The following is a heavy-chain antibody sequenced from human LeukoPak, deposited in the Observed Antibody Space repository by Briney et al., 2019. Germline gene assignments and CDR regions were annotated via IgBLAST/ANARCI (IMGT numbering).Heavy chain of an antibody. J-gene: IGHJ3*02. V-gene: IGHV4-34*01. Sequence: SETLSLTCAVYGGSFSGYYWSWIRQPPGKGLEWIGEINHSGSTNYNPSLKSRVTISVDTSKNQFSLKLSSVTATDTAVYYCARDQWLLRGGDHDAFDIWGQGTMVTVSS. CDR1: GGSFSGYY. CDR2: INHSGST. D-gene: IGHD6-19*01. CDR3: ARDQWLLRGGDHDAFDI.